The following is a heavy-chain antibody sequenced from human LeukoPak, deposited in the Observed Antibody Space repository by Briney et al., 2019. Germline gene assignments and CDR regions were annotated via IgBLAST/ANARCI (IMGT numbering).Heavy chain of an antibody. Sequence: GESLRLSCAASGFTFSSYSMNWVRQAPGKGLVWVSRIKSDGSSTSYADSVKGRFTISRDNAKNTLYLQMNSLRAEDTAVYYCVREYYDFWSGYYHYFDYWGQGTLVTVSS. D-gene: IGHD3-3*01. V-gene: IGHV3-74*01. CDR1: GFTFSSYS. CDR2: IKSDGSST. CDR3: VREYYDFWSGYYHYFDY. J-gene: IGHJ4*02.